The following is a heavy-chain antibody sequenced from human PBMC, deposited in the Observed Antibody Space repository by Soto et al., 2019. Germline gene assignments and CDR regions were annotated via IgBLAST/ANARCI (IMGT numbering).Heavy chain of an antibody. V-gene: IGHV4-4*02. D-gene: IGHD3-10*01. CDR2: IYLSGST. CDR3: ARDSLVRGVLDY. CDR1: SGSISSRNW. Sequence: QVQLQESGPGLVKPSGTLSLTCAVSSGSISSRNWWSWVRQLPGKGLEWIGEIYLSGSTNYNPSLKSRVTISGDKSKTQFSLKVSSVTAADPAVYYCARDSLVRGVLDYWGPGTLVTVSS. J-gene: IGHJ4*02.